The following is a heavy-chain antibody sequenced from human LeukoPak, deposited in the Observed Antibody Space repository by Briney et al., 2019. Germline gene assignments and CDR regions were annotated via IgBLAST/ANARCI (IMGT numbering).Heavy chain of an antibody. CDR2: IYPRDGST. V-gene: IGHV1-46*01. J-gene: IGHJ4*02. CDR3: ARDQEGFDY. Sequence: ASVKVSCTASGYTFTNNYLHWVRQAPGQGLEWMGMIYPRDGSTSYAQNFQGRVTVTRDTSTTTVHMELRGLRSEDTAVYYCARDQEGFDYWGQGTVVTVSS. CDR1: GYTFTNNY.